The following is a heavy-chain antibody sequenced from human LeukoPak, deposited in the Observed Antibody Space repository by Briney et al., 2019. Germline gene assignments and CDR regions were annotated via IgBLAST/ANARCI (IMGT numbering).Heavy chain of an antibody. CDR1: GYTFTSYY. V-gene: IGHV1-46*01. CDR2: INPSGGST. CDR3: ARTPRKFSSSSVHFDY. Sequence: ASVKVSCKASGYTFTSYYMHWVRQAPGQGLEWMGIINPSGGSTSYAQKFQGRVTMTRDTSTSTVYMELSSLRSDDTAVYYCARTPRKFSSSSVHFDYWGQGTLVTVSS. J-gene: IGHJ4*02. D-gene: IGHD6-6*01.